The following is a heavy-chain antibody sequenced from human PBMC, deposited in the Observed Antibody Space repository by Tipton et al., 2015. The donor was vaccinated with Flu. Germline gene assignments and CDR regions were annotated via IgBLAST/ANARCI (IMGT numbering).Heavy chain of an antibody. CDR3: ARKDSSSWSLDY. V-gene: IGHV4-59*01. Sequence: TLSLTCTVSGGPISSYYWSWIRQPPGKGLEWIGYIYYSGSTNYNPSLKSRVTISVDTSKNQFSLKLSSVTAADTAVYYCARKDSSSWSLDYWGQGTLVTVSS. CDR2: IYYSGST. D-gene: IGHD6-13*01. CDR1: GGPISSYY. J-gene: IGHJ4*02.